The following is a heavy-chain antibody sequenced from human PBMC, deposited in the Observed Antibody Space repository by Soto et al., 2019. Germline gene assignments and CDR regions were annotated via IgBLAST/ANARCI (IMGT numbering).Heavy chain of an antibody. J-gene: IGHJ6*02. CDR2: ISGSGGST. V-gene: IGHV3-23*01. CDR1: GFTFSSYA. Sequence: GGSLRLSCAASGFTFSSYAMSWVRQAPGKGLERVSAISGSGGSTYYADSVKGRFTISRDNSKNTLYLQMNSLRAEDTAVYYCAKVLSXVVVPAAMGYYYYGMDVWGPGTTVTVSS. CDR3: AKVLSXVVVPAAMGYYYYGMDV. D-gene: IGHD2-2*01.